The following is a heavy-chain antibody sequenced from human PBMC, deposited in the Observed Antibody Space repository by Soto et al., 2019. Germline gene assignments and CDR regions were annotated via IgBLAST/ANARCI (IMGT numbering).Heavy chain of an antibody. CDR3: ARNRLEYSSPGDAFDI. D-gene: IGHD6-6*01. Sequence: GASVKVSCKASGYTFTSYGISWVRQAPGQGLEWMGWISAYNGNTNYAQKLQGRVTMTTDTSTSTAYMELRSLRSDDTAVYYCARNRLEYSSPGDAFDIWGQGTMVTVSS. CDR2: ISAYNGNT. CDR1: GYTFTSYG. J-gene: IGHJ3*02. V-gene: IGHV1-18*01.